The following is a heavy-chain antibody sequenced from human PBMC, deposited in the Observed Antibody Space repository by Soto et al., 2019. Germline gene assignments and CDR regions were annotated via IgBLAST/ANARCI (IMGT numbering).Heavy chain of an antibody. V-gene: IGHV3-7*01. CDR3: ASDSGYGAGASVTHYLDY. CDR1: GFTFGSYW. CDR2: IKIDASEK. D-gene: IGHD3-10*01. J-gene: IGHJ4*01. Sequence: HPGGSLRLSCAASGFTFGSYWMSWVRQAPGKGLEWLATIKIDASEKKYVDSVKVRFTMSRDNAKNSLYLQMDSLRAEDTAVYYCASDSGYGAGASVTHYLDYWGHGTLVTVSS.